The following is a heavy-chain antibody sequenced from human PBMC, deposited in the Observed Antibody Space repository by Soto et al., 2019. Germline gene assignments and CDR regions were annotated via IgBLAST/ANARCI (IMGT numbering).Heavy chain of an antibody. CDR1: GGSISSGGYY. CDR2: IYYSGST. CDR3: ARGNYYGSGSYYPPGVLFDY. D-gene: IGHD3-10*01. J-gene: IGHJ4*02. V-gene: IGHV4-31*03. Sequence: SETLSLTCTVSGGSISSGGYYWSWIRQHPGKGLEWIGYIYYSGSTYYNPSLKSRVTISVDTSKNQFSLKLSSVTAADTAVYYCARGNYYGSGSYYPPGVLFDYWGQGTMVTVSS.